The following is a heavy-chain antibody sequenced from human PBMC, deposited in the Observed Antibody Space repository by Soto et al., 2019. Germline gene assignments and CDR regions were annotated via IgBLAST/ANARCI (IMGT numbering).Heavy chain of an antibody. Sequence: EVQLLESGGGLVQPGGSLRLSCAASGFTFPTSAMSWVRQAPGKGLEWVSSVDYSGGASFYADSVRGRFTISKDNSRDTLYLQMDSLRVEDAAMYYCAKILVSGGLDHWGQGILVTVSS. V-gene: IGHV3-23*01. J-gene: IGHJ4*02. CDR1: GFTFPTSA. CDR3: AKILVSGGLDH. CDR2: VDYSGGAS. D-gene: IGHD2-21*01.